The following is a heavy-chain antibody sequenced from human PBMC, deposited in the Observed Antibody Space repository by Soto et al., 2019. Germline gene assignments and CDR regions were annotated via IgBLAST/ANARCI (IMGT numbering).Heavy chain of an antibody. Sequence: NPSETLSLTCTVSGGSISSGNYYWSWIRQPPGKGLEWIGYISYSGSTYYNPSLKSRVTISVDTSKNQFSLKLSSVTAADTAVYYCARDDSSGYSRTPARVDYYYGMDVWGQGTTVTVSS. V-gene: IGHV4-30-4*02. D-gene: IGHD3-22*01. CDR1: GGSISSGNYY. CDR2: ISYSGST. CDR3: ARDDSSGYSRTPARVDYYYGMDV. J-gene: IGHJ6*02.